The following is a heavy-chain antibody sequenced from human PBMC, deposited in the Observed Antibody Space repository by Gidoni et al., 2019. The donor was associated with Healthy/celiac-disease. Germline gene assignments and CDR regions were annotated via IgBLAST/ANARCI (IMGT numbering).Heavy chain of an antibody. CDR3: ARDKGVGVAARPTYYYYYGMDV. Sequence: QVQLVESGGGVVQPGRSLRLSCAASGFTFSSFAMHWFRQAPGKGLEWVAVISYDGSNKYYADSVKGRFTISRDNSKNTLYLQMNSLRAEDTAVYYCARDKGVGVAARPTYYYYYGMDVWGQGTTVTVSS. CDR1: GFTFSSFA. D-gene: IGHD2-15*01. CDR2: ISYDGSNK. J-gene: IGHJ6*02. V-gene: IGHV3-30-3*01.